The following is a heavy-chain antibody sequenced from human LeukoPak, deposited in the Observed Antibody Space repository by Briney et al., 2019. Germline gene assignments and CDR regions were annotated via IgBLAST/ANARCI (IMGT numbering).Heavy chain of an antibody. CDR2: TNPSGGST. Sequence: ATVKLSCKASGHTFTSYYMYWVRQAPGQGLEWMGITNPSGGSTTYAQKFQGRVTMTRGTSTSTVYMELSSLRSEDTAVYYCARGSSGAVDKWFDPWGQGTMVTVSS. CDR1: GHTFTSYY. V-gene: IGHV1-46*01. J-gene: IGHJ5*02. D-gene: IGHD6-19*01. CDR3: ARGSSGAVDKWFDP.